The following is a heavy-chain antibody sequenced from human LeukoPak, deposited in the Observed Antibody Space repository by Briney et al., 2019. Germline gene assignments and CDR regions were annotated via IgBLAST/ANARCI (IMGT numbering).Heavy chain of an antibody. J-gene: IGHJ4*02. V-gene: IGHV4-39*01. Sequence: TSETLSLTCTVSGGSISSSSYYWGWIRQPPGKGLEWIGSIYYSGSTYYNPSLKSRVTISVDTSKNQFSLKLSSVTAADTAVYYCARQLGYCSSTSCYADKVDYWGQGTMVTVSS. CDR2: IYYSGST. D-gene: IGHD2-2*01. CDR1: GGSISSSSYY. CDR3: ARQLGYCSSTSCYADKVDY.